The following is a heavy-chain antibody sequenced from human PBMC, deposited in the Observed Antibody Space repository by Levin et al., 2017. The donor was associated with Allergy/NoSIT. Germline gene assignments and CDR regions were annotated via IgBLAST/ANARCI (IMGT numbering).Heavy chain of an antibody. J-gene: IGHJ5*02. D-gene: IGHD6-13*01. CDR2: IYWDDDK. Sequence: SGPTLVKPTQTLTLTCTFSGFSLSTSGVGVGWIRQPPGKALEWLALIYWDDDKRYSPSLKSRLTITKDTSKNQVVLTMTNMDPVDTATYYCAHRDVAAAGTGWFDPWGQGTLVTVSS. V-gene: IGHV2-5*02. CDR1: GFSLSTSGVG. CDR3: AHRDVAAAGTGWFDP.